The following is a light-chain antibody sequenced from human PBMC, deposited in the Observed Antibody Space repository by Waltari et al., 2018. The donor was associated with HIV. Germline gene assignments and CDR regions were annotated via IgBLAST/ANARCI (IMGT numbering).Light chain of an antibody. CDR1: HIGCKN. Sequence: SYELTQPLPVSVALGQTARITCGGDHIGCKNVHWYQQKPGQGPVLVSYRNTNLPSGIPERFSGANSGNTATLTITRAQVGDEADYYCHVWDRATGVFGTGTTVTVL. V-gene: IGLV3-9*01. J-gene: IGLJ1*01. CDR2: RNT. CDR3: HVWDRATGV.